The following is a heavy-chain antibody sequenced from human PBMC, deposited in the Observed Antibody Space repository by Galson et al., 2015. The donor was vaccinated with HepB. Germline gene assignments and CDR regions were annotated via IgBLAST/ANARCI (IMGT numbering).Heavy chain of an antibody. CDR3: VREGGHQVIYDAFDI. J-gene: IGHJ3*02. Sequence: SLRLSCAASGFSFSTYTMNWVRQAPGKGLEWVSSISGRSNYIYYADSLKDRFTISRDNAKNSLYLQMNSLRAEDTAVYYCVREGGHQVIYDAFDIWGQGTMVTVST. CDR1: GFSFSTYT. D-gene: IGHD2-2*02. CDR2: ISGRSNYI. V-gene: IGHV3-21*06.